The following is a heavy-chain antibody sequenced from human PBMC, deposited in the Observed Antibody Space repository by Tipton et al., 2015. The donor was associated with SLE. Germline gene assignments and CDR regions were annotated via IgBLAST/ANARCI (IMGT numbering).Heavy chain of an antibody. Sequence: TLSLTCTVSGGSISSHSWSWFRQPPGKGLEWIGYISYSGSTKYNPSLKSRVTISVETSKSQFSLKLSSVTAADTAVYYCARGVHILTGYSSWDAFDIWGQGTMVSVSS. CDR1: GGSISSHS. V-gene: IGHV4-59*11. J-gene: IGHJ3*02. D-gene: IGHD3-9*01. CDR2: ISYSGST. CDR3: ARGVHILTGYSSWDAFDI.